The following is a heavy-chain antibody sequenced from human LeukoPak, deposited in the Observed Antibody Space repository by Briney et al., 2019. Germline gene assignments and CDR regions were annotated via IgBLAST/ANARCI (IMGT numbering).Heavy chain of an antibody. D-gene: IGHD4-11*01. J-gene: IGHJ6*03. CDR2: IYTSGST. CDR3: AREGGLHEGWDYYYYYMDV. Sequence: PSETLSLTCTVSGGSISSYYWSWIRQPAGKGLEWIGRIYTSGSTNYNPSLKSRVTMSVDTSKNQFSPKLSSVTAADTAVYYCAREGGLHEGWDYYYYYMDVWGKGTTVTVSS. V-gene: IGHV4-4*07. CDR1: GGSISSYY.